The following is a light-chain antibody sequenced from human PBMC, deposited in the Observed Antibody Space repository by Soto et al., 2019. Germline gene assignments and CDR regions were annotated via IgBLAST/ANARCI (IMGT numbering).Light chain of an antibody. CDR3: QQYATAPYT. CDR2: ATS. Sequence: ETVLTQSPGTLSLSPGEGATLSCRASQSVDSRYLAWYQQRPGQAPRLLISATSTRASGIPDRFSGSGSGTDFTLTISRLEAEDFAVYYCQQYATAPYTFGRGTTPEF. J-gene: IGKJ2*01. CDR1: QSVDSRY. V-gene: IGKV3-20*01.